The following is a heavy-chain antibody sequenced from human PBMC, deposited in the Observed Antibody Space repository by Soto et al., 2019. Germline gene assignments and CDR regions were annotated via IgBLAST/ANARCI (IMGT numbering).Heavy chain of an antibody. Sequence: GGSLRLSCAASGFIFSNYAMSWVRQAPGKGPEWVSYISSSGTITFYADSVKGRFTISRDNAQNSLYLQMNSLRAEDTAVYYCARHPERIAEIGWFDPWGQGTLVTVSS. V-gene: IGHV3-48*01. CDR2: ISSSGTIT. J-gene: IGHJ5*02. D-gene: IGHD6-13*01. CDR1: GFIFSNYA. CDR3: ARHPERIAEIGWFDP.